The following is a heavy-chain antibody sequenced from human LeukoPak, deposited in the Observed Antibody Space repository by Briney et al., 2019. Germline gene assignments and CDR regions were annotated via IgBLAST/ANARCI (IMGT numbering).Heavy chain of an antibody. J-gene: IGHJ4*02. CDR3: ARDLTVVTGGY. Sequence: GGALRLSCAASGFTFSSYGMSGVGQAAGKGLDWVSAISGRGGSTYYADSVKGRFTISRDNSKKTLYLQMNSLRAEDKAVYYCARDLTVVTGGYWGQGTLVTVSS. CDR2: ISGRGGST. V-gene: IGHV3-23*01. D-gene: IGHD4-23*01. CDR1: GFTFSSYG.